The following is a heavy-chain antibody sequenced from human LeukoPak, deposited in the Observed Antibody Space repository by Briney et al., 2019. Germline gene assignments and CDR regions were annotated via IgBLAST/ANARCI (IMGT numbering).Heavy chain of an antibody. CDR1: GYSFANYA. J-gene: IGHJ4*02. Sequence: GASVKVSCKASGYSFANYAVNWVRQAPGQGLEWMGWIHTNTGNPTYAQGFTGRFVFSLDTSVSTAYLQISSLKAEDTAVYYCARDPSLLRPPGRQPLLSFDYWGQGTLVTVSS. CDR3: ARDPSLLRPPGRQPLLSFDY. CDR2: IHTNTGNP. V-gene: IGHV7-4-1*02. D-gene: IGHD2/OR15-2a*01.